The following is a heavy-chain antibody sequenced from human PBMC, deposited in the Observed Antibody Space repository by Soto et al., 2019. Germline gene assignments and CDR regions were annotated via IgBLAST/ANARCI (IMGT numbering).Heavy chain of an antibody. CDR3: ARAQYTGSYFDACDV. D-gene: IGHD1-26*01. CDR1: VFSFSSYG. CDR2: IWYDGSNK. V-gene: IGHV3-33*03. J-gene: IGHJ3*01. Sequence: PWWSLRLSCSASVFSFSSYGMHWVRQAPGKGLDWVAVIWYDGSNKYYAESVKGRVTISRDNSKNTLYVQMNSLTVEDTAVYYCARAQYTGSYFDACDVWGQGTMVTVSS.